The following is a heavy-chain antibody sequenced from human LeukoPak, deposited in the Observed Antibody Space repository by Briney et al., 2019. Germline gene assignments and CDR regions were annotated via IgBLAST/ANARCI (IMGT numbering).Heavy chain of an antibody. D-gene: IGHD1-26*01. V-gene: IGHV3-21*01. CDR1: GFTFSSHS. Sequence: KSGGSLRLSCAASGFTFSSHSMNWVRQAPGKGLEWVSSISSSSSYIYYADSVKGRFTISRDNVKNSLYLQMNSLRAEDTAVYYCARDIEYGGFDIWGQGTMVTVSS. J-gene: IGHJ3*02. CDR3: ARDIEYGGFDI. CDR2: ISSSSSYI.